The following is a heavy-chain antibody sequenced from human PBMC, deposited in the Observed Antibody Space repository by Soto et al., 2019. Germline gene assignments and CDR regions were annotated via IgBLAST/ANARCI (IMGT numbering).Heavy chain of an antibody. CDR1: GGSISSSSYY. V-gene: IGHV4-39*01. CDR3: ARLPIPAANFFYDYIWGSYRHYYFDY. D-gene: IGHD3-16*02. CDR2: IYYSGST. J-gene: IGHJ4*02. Sequence: SETLSLTCTVSGGSISSSSYYWGWIRQPPGRGLEWIGSIYYSGSTYYNPSLKSRVTISVDTSKNQFSLKLSSVTAADTAVYYCARLPIPAANFFYDYIWGSYRHYYFDYWGQGTLVTVSS.